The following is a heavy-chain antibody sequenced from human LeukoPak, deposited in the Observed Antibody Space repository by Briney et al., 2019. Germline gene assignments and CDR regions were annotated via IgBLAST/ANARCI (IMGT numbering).Heavy chain of an antibody. J-gene: IGHJ4*02. CDR3: ADHRNDY. V-gene: IGHV3-7*01. CDR1: GFTFSNYW. CDR2: IKQDGSEK. D-gene: IGHD1-14*01. Sequence: GGSLRLSCAASGFTFSNYWMSWVRQAPGKGLEWVANIKQDGSEKYYVDSLKGRFTISRDNAKNSLYLQMNSLRAEDTAVYYCADHRNDYWGQGTLVTVSS.